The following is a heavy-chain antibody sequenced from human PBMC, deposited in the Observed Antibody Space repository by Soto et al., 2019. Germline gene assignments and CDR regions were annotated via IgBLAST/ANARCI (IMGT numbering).Heavy chain of an antibody. CDR2: ITGSSNTL. CDR1: GFTFSPYS. D-gene: IGHD3-10*01. CDR3: ASSNGALDN. V-gene: IGHV3-48*01. Sequence: GSLRLSCAASGFTFSPYSMNWVRQAPGKGLEWVSYITGSSNTLNYADSVKGRFTVSRDNAKNSVYLQMSSLRAEDTAMYYCASSNGALDNWGQGTLVTVSS. J-gene: IGHJ4*02.